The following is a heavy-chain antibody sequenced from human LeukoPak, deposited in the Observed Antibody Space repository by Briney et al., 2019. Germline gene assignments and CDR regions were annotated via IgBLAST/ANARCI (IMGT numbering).Heavy chain of an antibody. CDR3: VKGSDWYYFDF. V-gene: IGHV4-30-4*01. CDR2: IDYSGST. D-gene: IGHD6-19*01. Sequence: KSSQTLSLTCTVSGGSFSSGDYYWSWIRQPPGKGLEWIGYIDYSGSTYYNPALTSRVTISLDTSKNRFSLELSSVTAADTAVFYCVKGSDWYYFDFWGQGTLVTVSS. CDR1: GGSFSSGDYY. J-gene: IGHJ4*02.